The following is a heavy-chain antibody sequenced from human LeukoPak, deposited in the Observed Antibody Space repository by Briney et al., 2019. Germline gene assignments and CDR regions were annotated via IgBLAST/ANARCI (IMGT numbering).Heavy chain of an antibody. Sequence: SQTLSLTCTVSGGSISSGGYYWSWIRQHPGKGLEWIGYIYYSGSTYYNPSLKSRVTISVDTSKNQFSLKLSSVTAADTAVYYCARLNYYDSSGYIDAFDIWGQGTMVTVSS. CDR1: GGSISSGGYY. V-gene: IGHV4-31*03. J-gene: IGHJ3*02. CDR2: IYYSGST. D-gene: IGHD3-22*01. CDR3: ARLNYYDSSGYIDAFDI.